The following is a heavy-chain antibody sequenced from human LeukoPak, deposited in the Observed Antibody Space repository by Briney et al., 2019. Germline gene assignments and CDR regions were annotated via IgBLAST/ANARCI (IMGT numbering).Heavy chain of an antibody. Sequence: SETLSLTCTVSDASISGYYWSWIRQPPGKGLEWIGSIHFSGSTNYNPSLRSRVTISVDTSKNQLSLKLSSVTAADTAVYYCARDLSLAVPVQGYWGQGTLVTVSS. CDR3: ARDLSLAVPVQGY. V-gene: IGHV4-59*01. D-gene: IGHD6-19*01. CDR1: DASISGYY. CDR2: IHFSGST. J-gene: IGHJ4*02.